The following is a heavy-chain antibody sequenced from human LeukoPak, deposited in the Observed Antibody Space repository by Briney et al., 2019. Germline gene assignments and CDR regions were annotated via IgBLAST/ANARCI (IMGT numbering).Heavy chain of an antibody. D-gene: IGHD3-9*01. CDR2: FDPEDGET. CDR1: GYTLTELS. Sequence: ASVKVSCKVSGYTLTELSMHWVRQAPGKGLEWMGGFDPEDGETIYAQKFQGRVTMTEDTSTDTAYMELSSLRSEDTAVYYCATGHDILTGNYYFDYWGQGTLVTVSS. V-gene: IGHV1-24*01. J-gene: IGHJ4*02. CDR3: ATGHDILTGNYYFDY.